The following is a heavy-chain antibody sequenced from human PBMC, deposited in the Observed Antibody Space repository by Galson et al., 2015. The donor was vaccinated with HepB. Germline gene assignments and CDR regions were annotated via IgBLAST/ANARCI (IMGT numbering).Heavy chain of an antibody. D-gene: IGHD2-2*01. V-gene: IGHV4-4*07. CDR1: GGSISSYY. CDR2: IYTSGST. CDR3: ARGVVVPAAENYYGMDV. J-gene: IGHJ6*02. Sequence: SETLSLTCTVSGGSISSYYWSWIRQPAGKGLEWIGRIYTSGSTNYNPSLKSRVTMSVDTSKNQFSLKLSSVTAADTAVYYCARGVVVPAAENYYGMDVWGQGTTVTVSS.